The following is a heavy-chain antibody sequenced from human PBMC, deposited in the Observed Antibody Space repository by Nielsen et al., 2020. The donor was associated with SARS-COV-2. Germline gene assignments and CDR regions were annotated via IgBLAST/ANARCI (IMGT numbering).Heavy chain of an antibody. CDR1: GFTFSSYW. CDR3: ARDHAPAAIKYYYGMDV. Sequence: GGSLRLSCAASGFTFSSYWMSWVRQAPGKGLEWVANIKQDGSEKYYVESVKGRFTISRDNAKNSLYLQMNSLRAEDTAVYYCARDHAPAAIKYYYGMDVWGQGTTVTVSS. J-gene: IGHJ6*02. D-gene: IGHD2-2*01. V-gene: IGHV3-7*01. CDR2: IKQDGSEK.